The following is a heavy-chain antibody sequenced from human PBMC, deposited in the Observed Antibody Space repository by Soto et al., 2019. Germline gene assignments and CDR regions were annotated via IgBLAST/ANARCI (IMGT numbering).Heavy chain of an antibody. D-gene: IGHD3-10*01. V-gene: IGHV3-73*02. J-gene: IGHJ4*02. CDR1: GFTFGGYA. CDR3: TILRARMDGYSSPPYYLDS. CDR2: IKTRSYSYAT. Sequence: EVQLVESGGGLVQPGESVKLSCAASGFTFGGYAIHWVRQASGKGLEWVGRIKTRSYSYATAYTASLEGRYTISIDDSKNTAYLQMNSLKTADTAVYFCTILRARMDGYSSPPYYLDSWGQGTVVTVSS.